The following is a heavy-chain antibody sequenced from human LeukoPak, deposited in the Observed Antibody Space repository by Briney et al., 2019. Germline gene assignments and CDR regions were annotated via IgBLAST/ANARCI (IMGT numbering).Heavy chain of an antibody. CDR1: GGSISSYY. V-gene: IGHV4-59*01. CDR3: ARVRVDAFDI. J-gene: IGHJ3*02. Sequence: SETLSLTCTVSGGSISSYYWSWLRQPPGKGLEWIGYIYYGGSTNYNPSLKSRVTISVDTSKNQFSLKLSSVTAADTAVYYCARVRVDAFDIWGQGTMVTVSS. CDR2: IYYGGST.